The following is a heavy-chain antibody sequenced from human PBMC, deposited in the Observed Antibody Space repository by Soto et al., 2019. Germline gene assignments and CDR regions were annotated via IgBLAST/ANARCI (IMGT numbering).Heavy chain of an antibody. CDR3: ARRRGYSYDFDY. CDR2: IDPSDSRT. J-gene: IGHJ4*02. Sequence: GESLKISCNASGYTFTNNWISWVRQEPGQGLEWMGRIDPSDSRTKYNPSFEGHVTISIDKSINTAFLQWSSLRASDTAVYFCARRRGYSYDFDYWGQGTLVTVSS. D-gene: IGHD5-18*01. CDR1: GYTFTNNW. V-gene: IGHV5-10-1*01.